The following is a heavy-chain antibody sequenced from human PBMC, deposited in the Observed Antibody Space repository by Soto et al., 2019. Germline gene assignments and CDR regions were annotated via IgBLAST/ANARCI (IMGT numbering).Heavy chain of an antibody. CDR3: ARDLYYDSSGYPPGFQH. D-gene: IGHD3-22*01. CDR1: GFTFSSYS. CDR2: ISSSSTYI. Sequence: GGSLRLSCAASGFTFSSYSMNWVRQAPGKGLEWVSSISSSSTYIYYADSVKGRFTISRDNAKNSLYLQMNSLRAEDTAVYYCARDLYYDSSGYPPGFQHWGQGTLLTVSS. V-gene: IGHV3-21*01. J-gene: IGHJ1*01.